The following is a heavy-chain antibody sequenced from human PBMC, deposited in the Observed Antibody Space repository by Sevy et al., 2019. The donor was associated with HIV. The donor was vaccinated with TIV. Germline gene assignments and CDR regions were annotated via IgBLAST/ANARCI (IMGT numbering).Heavy chain of an antibody. V-gene: IGHV3-30-3*01. D-gene: IGHD2-2*01. CDR1: GFTFSSFA. Sequence: GGSLRLSCAASGFTFSSFAMHWVRQAPGKGLEWVAVISYDGSSKYYPDSVKGRFTISRDNAKNTLYLQMNRLRPEETAVYFCAILGVDCVSTNCYGMRSLSFDFWGQGTLVTVSS. CDR2: ISYDGSSK. CDR3: AILGVDCVSTNCYGMRSLSFDF. J-gene: IGHJ4*02.